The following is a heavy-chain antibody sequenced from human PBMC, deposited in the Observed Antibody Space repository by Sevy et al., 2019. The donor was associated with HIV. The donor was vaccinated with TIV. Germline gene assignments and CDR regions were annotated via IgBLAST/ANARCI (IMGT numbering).Heavy chain of an antibody. CDR1: GFTFSSYG. CDR2: IRYDGSNK. CDR3: AKDRDGGSSSPGFDY. D-gene: IGHD6-6*01. V-gene: IGHV3-30*02. J-gene: IGHJ4*02. Sequence: GGSLRLSCAASGFTFSSYGMHWVRQAPGKGLEWVAFIRYDGSNKYYADSVKGRFTISRDNSKNTLYLQMNSLRAEDTAVYYCAKDRDGGSSSPGFDYWGQGTLVTVSS.